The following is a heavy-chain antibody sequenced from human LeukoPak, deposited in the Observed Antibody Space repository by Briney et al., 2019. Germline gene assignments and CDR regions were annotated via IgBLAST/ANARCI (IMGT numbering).Heavy chain of an antibody. V-gene: IGHV4-61*02. D-gene: IGHD6-13*01. CDR1: GGSISSGSYY. CDR2: IYTSGNT. Sequence: SQTLSLTYTVSGGSISSGSYYWSWIRQPAGKGLEWIGRIYTSGNTNYNPSLKSRVTISVDRSKNQFSLRLSSVTAADTAVYYCARCYSSSWLYFDYWGQGTLVTVSS. CDR3: ARCYSSSWLYFDY. J-gene: IGHJ4*02.